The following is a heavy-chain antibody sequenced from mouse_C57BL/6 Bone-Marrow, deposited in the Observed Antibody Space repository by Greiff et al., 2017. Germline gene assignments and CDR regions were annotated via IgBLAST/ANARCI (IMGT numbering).Heavy chain of an antibody. Sequence: QVQLQQPGAELVKPGASVKLSCKASGYTFTSYWMHWVKQRPGRGLEWIGRIEPNSGGTKYNEKFKSKATLTVDKPSSTASMQLSSLTYEDSEVYYCARDYYDYWGQGTTLTVSS. CDR1: GYTFTSYW. CDR2: IEPNSGGT. D-gene: IGHD1-1*01. J-gene: IGHJ2*01. V-gene: IGHV1-72*01. CDR3: ARDYYDY.